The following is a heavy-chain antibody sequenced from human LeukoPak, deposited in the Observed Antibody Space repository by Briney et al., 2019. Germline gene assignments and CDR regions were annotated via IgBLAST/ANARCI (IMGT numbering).Heavy chain of an antibody. Sequence: PSETLSLTCTVSGGSIRNYYWSWIRQPPGKGLEWIGYVYHTGNTKYNPSLESRATISIDTFKNQFSLKLSSVTAADTAVYYCARDNWFDPWGQGTLVTVSS. V-gene: IGHV4-59*12. J-gene: IGHJ5*02. CDR3: ARDNWFDP. CDR1: GGSIRNYY. CDR2: VYHTGNT.